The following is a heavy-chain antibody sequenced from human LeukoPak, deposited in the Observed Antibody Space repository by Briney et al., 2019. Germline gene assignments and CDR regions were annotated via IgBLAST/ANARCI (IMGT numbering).Heavy chain of an antibody. J-gene: IGHJ4*02. CDR1: GGTFSSYA. CDR3: ARAEGPYSGSYLDY. CDR2: IIPILGIA. V-gene: IGHV1-69*04. D-gene: IGHD1-26*01. Sequence: SVTVSCKASGGTFSSYAISWVRQAPGQGLEWMGRIIPILGIANYAQKFQGRVTITADKSTSTAYMELSSLRSEDTAVYYCARAEGPYSGSYLDYWGQGTLVTVSS.